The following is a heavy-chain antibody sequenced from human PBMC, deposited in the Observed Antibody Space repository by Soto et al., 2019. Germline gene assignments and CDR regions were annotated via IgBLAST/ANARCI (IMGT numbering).Heavy chain of an antibody. CDR3: ARGVTMVRGVILPWFDP. V-gene: IGHV4-30-4*01. Sequence: QVQLQESGPGLVKPSQTLSLTCTVSGGSISSGDFYWSWIRQPPGKGLEWMGSISYSGSTYYNPSLKSRVTLSVDMSKSQCSLKLSSVTAADTAVYYCARGVTMVRGVILPWFDPWGQGTLVTVSS. J-gene: IGHJ5*02. D-gene: IGHD3-10*01. CDR1: GGSISSGDFY. CDR2: ISYSGST.